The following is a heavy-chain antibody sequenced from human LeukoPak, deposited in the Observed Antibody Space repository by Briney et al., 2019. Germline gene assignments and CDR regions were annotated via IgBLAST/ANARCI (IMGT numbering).Heavy chain of an antibody. Sequence: GGSLRLSCAASGFTLSSYWMLWVRQIPGKGLEWVSSISSSSSYIYYADSVKGRFTISRDNAKNSLYLQMNSLRAEDTAVYYCARVEGSAAGPGDAFDIWGQGTMVTVSS. CDR3: ARVEGSAAGPGDAFDI. V-gene: IGHV3-21*01. D-gene: IGHD6-13*01. CDR1: GFTLSSYW. J-gene: IGHJ3*02. CDR2: ISSSSSYI.